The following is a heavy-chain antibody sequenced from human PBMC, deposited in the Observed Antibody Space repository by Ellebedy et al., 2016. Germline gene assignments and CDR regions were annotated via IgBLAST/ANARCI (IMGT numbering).Heavy chain of an antibody. CDR3: ARGGQSRLDY. Sequence: GESLKISXAASGFTFDGYWMQWVRQAPGKGLVWVSRIDNDGSFTTYADSVKGRFTISRDNAKNTLFLQMNSLRAEDTAIYYCARGGQSRLDYWGQGTLVTVSS. J-gene: IGHJ4*02. D-gene: IGHD1-1*01. CDR2: IDNDGSFT. V-gene: IGHV3-74*03. CDR1: GFTFDGYW.